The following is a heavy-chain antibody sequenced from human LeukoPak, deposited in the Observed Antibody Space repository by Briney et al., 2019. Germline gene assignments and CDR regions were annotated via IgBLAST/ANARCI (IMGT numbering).Heavy chain of an antibody. V-gene: IGHV4-39*01. CDR1: GGSISSSSYY. CDR3: ATDYGDYYSDY. CDR2: IYYSGST. D-gene: IGHD4-17*01. Sequence: SETLSLTCTVSGGSISSSSYYWGWIRQPPGKGLEWIGSIYYSGSTYYNPSLKSRVTISVDTSKNQFSLKLSSVTAADTAVYYCATDYGDYYSDYWGQGTLVTVSS. J-gene: IGHJ4*02.